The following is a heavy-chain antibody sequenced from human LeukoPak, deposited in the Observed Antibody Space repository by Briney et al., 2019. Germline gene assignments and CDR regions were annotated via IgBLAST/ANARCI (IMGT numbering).Heavy chain of an antibody. CDR1: GFTFDDYA. CDR2: ISWNSGSI. CDR3: ARLSGYSYGYLDY. Sequence: GGSLRLSCAASGFTFDDYAMHWVRQAPGKGLEWVSGISWNSGSIGYADSVKGRFTISRDNAKNSLYLQMNSLRAEDTALYYCARLSGYSYGYLDYWGQGTLVTVSS. V-gene: IGHV3-9*01. J-gene: IGHJ4*02. D-gene: IGHD5-18*01.